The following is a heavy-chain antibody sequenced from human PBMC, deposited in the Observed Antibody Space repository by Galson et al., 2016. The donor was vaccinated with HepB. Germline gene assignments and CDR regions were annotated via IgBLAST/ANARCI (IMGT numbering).Heavy chain of an antibody. V-gene: IGHV3-13*04. D-gene: IGHD6-19*01. CDR2: IGSDGGT. CDR3: ATDYSGGFGDFEY. J-gene: IGHJ4*02. Sequence: SLRLSCAGSGFSFSTYDMHWVRQATGKGLEWVSAIGSDGGTYYSGSVKGRFTISRDNSKNTLYLQMNSLRAEDTAVYYCATDYSGGFGDFEYWGQGTLVTVSS. CDR1: GFSFSTYD.